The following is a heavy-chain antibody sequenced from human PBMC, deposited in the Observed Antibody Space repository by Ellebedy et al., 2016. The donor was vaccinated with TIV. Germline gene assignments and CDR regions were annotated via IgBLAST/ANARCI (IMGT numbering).Heavy chain of an antibody. D-gene: IGHD3-9*01. CDR2: IYSGGTT. CDR1: VFSFSSSA. CDR3: ARVATDGRYFYYGLDV. J-gene: IGHJ6*02. V-gene: IGHV3-53*01. Sequence: GESLKISCEASVFSFSSSAMSWVRQAPGKGLEWVSVIYSGGTTYYADSVRGRFTLSRDNSKNIVYLQMDTLGAEDTAVYYCARVATDGRYFYYGLDVWGRGTTVSVSS.